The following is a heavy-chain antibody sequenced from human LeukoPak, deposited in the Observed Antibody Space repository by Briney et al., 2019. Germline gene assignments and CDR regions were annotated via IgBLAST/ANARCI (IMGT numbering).Heavy chain of an antibody. D-gene: IGHD3-3*01. V-gene: IGHV1-2*02. CDR1: GYTFIENY. CDR2: INPHTGAA. CDR3: ARGKSGYSP. Sequence: GASVKVSCKVSGYTFIENYIHWVRQAAGQGLEWMGLINPHTGAANYSQKFQGRVTMTRDTSISTAYMHLTRLKFDDTAVYYCARGKSGYSPWGQGTPVTVSS. J-gene: IGHJ4*02.